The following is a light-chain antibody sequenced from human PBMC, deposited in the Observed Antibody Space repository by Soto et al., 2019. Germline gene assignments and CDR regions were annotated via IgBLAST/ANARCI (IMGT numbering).Light chain of an antibody. CDR2: DAS. J-gene: IGKJ1*01. CDR3: QQYNSYSGT. CDR1: QSISSW. V-gene: IGKV1-5*01. Sequence: DIQMTQSPSTLSASVGDRVTITCRASQSISSWLAWYQQKPGKAPKLLIYDASSLEGGVPSRFSGSGSGTEFTLTFSSLQPDDFATYYCQQYNSYSGTFGQGTKVEIK.